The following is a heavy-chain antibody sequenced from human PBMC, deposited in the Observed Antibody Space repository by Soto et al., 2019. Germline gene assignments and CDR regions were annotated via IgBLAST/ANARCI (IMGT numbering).Heavy chain of an antibody. J-gene: IGHJ4*02. V-gene: IGHV1-8*01. CDR1: GYTFTSYD. CDR2: MNPNSGNT. Sequence: QVQLVQSGAEVKKPGASVKVSCKASGYTFTSYDINWVRQATGQGLEWMGWMNPNSGNTGYAKKFQGRVTITRNTSISTAYTQLSSLRSEDTAVYYCARERTVAGKAYWGQGTLVTFSP. CDR3: ARERTVAGKAY. D-gene: IGHD6-19*01.